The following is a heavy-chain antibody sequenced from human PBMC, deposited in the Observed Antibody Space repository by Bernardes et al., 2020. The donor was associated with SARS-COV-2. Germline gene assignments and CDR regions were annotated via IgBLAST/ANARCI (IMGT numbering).Heavy chain of an antibody. V-gene: IGHV3-23*01. CDR2: IRCDSVTT. CDR3: ARGLAETYWYFDL. Sequence: GGSLRLSCAASGFIFSNRFMNWVRQAPGKGLEWVSAIRCDSVTTYYADSVEGRFTISRDNSKNTLYLQMNSLRDEDTAMYFCARGLAETYWYFDLWGRGTLVTVSS. CDR1: GFIFSNRF. J-gene: IGHJ2*01.